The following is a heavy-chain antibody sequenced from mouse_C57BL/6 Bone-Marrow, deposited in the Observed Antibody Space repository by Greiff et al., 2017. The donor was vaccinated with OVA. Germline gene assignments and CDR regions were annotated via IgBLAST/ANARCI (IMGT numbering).Heavy chain of an antibody. Sequence: QVQLQQSGAELVKPGASVKMSCKASGYTFTSYWITWVKQRPGQGLEWIGDIYPGSGSTNYNEKFKSKATLTVDTSSSTAYMQLSSLTSEDSAVYYCARGGYDPPWFAYWGQGTLVTVSA. CDR3: ARGGYDPPWFAY. D-gene: IGHD2-3*01. CDR1: GYTFTSYW. V-gene: IGHV1-55*01. J-gene: IGHJ3*01. CDR2: IYPGSGST.